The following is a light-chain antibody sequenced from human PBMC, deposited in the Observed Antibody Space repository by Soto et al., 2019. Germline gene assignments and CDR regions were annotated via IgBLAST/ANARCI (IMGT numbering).Light chain of an antibody. J-gene: IGKJ1*01. CDR1: QTISHW. CDR2: KAS. Sequence: DIQMTQSPSTLPAALGDSVTITCRASQTISHWLAWYQQKPGKVPKLLISKASSLESGVPSRFSGSVSGTEFTLTISSLLPDDFATYYCQQYNFYWTFGQGTKVEIK. CDR3: QQYNFYWT. V-gene: IGKV1-5*03.